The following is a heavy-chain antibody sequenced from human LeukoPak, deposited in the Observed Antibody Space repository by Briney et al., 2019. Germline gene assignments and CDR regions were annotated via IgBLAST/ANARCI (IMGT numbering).Heavy chain of an antibody. J-gene: IGHJ3*02. CDR2: ISAYNGNT. CDR1: GYTFTSYG. D-gene: IGHD3-10*01. CDR3: ARDHITMVRGVIGAFDI. V-gene: IGHV1-18*01. Sequence: ASVKVSCKASGYTFTSYGISWVRQAPGQGLEWMGWISAYNGNTNYAQKLRGRVTMTTDTSTSTAYMELRSLRSDDTAVYYCARDHITMVRGVIGAFDIWGQGTMVTVSS.